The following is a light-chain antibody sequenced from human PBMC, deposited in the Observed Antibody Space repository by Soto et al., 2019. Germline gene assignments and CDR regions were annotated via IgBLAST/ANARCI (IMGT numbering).Light chain of an antibody. J-gene: IGLJ1*01. CDR2: DVS. Sequence: QSVLTQPRSVSGSPGQSVTISCTGTSSDVGGYNYVSWYQQHPRKALKLMIYDVSKRPSGVPDRFSGGKSGTTASLTISGVQAEDEADYYCCSYAGSYFYVFGTGTKVTVL. CDR1: SSDVGGYNY. V-gene: IGLV2-11*01. CDR3: CSYAGSYFYV.